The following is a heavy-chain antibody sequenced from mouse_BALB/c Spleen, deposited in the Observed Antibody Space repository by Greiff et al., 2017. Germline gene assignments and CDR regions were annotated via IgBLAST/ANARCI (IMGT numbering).Heavy chain of an antibody. V-gene: IGHV5-4*02. D-gene: IGHD1-1*01. Sequence: DVQLVESGGGLVKPGGSLKLSCAASGFTFSDYYMYWVRQTPEKRLEWVATISDGGSYTYYPDSVKGRFTISRDNAKNNLYLQMSSLKSEDTAMYYCARGGYYYGSSYAYWYFDVWGAGTTVTVSS. J-gene: IGHJ1*01. CDR3: ARGGYYYGSSYAYWYFDV. CDR1: GFTFSDYY. CDR2: ISDGGSYT.